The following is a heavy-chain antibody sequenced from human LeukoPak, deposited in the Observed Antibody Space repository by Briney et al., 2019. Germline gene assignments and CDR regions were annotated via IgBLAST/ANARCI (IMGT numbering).Heavy chain of an antibody. V-gene: IGHV3-30*02. Sequence: PGGSLRLSCAASGFTFSSYGMHWVRQAPGKGLEWVAFIRYDGSNKYYADSVKGRFTISRDNSKNTLYLQMTSLRAEDRAVYYCARDCGSGSAIGDFDYWGEGTLVTVSS. CDR1: GFTFSSYG. CDR3: ARDCGSGSAIGDFDY. D-gene: IGHD3-10*01. J-gene: IGHJ4*02. CDR2: IRYDGSNK.